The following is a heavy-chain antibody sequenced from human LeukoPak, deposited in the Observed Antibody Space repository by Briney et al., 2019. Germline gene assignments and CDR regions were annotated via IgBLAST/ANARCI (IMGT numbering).Heavy chain of an antibody. CDR1: GYTFTSHY. V-gene: IGHV1-46*01. CDR2: INPSGGST. D-gene: IGHD6-13*01. J-gene: IGHJ4*02. CDR3: ARVLYRGIAAAGTGY. Sequence: ASVKVSCKASGYTFTSHYMHWVRQAPGQGLEWMGIINPSGGSTSYAQKFQGRVTMTRDTSTSTVYMELSSLRSEDTAVYYCARVLYRGIAAAGTGYWGQGTLVTVSS.